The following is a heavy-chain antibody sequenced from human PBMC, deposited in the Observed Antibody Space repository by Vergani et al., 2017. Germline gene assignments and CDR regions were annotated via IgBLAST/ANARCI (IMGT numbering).Heavy chain of an antibody. J-gene: IGHJ3*02. CDR3: ARGGLPDAFDI. D-gene: IGHD3/OR15-3a*01. Sequence: QVPLQQWGAGLLKPSETLSLTCAVYGGSFSGYFWSWLRQPPGKGLEWIGEVNHSGSTIYNPSLKSRVTISVDTSKNQFSLKLSSVTAADTAVYYCARGGLPDAFDIWGQGTLVTVSS. CDR2: VNHSGST. V-gene: IGHV4-34*01. CDR1: GGSFSGYF.